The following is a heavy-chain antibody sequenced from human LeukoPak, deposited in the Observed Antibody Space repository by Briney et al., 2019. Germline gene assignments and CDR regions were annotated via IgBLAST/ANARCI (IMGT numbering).Heavy chain of an antibody. CDR2: IYYSGST. J-gene: IGHJ6*03. Sequence: PSETLSLTCTVSGGSISSYYWSWIRQPPGKGLEWIGYIYYSGSTNYNPSLKSRVTISVDTSKNQFSLKLSSVTAADTAVYYCARGGTEPYYYYYYMDVWGKGTTVTISS. D-gene: IGHD1-14*01. V-gene: IGHV4-59*12. CDR3: ARGGTEPYYYYYYMDV. CDR1: GGSISSYY.